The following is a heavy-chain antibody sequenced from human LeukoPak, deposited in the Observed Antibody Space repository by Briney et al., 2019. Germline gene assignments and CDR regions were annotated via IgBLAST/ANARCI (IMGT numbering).Heavy chain of an antibody. Sequence: PSETLSLTCTVSGGSIGTYYWSWIRQPPGKGLEWIAYIDYSASTNYNPSLKSRVTISVDTSRNQFSLQLSSVTAADTAVYYCARDSRRELLHAFDIWGQGTMVTVSS. D-gene: IGHD1-26*01. CDR2: IDYSAST. CDR3: ARDSRRELLHAFDI. V-gene: IGHV4-59*01. CDR1: GGSIGTYY. J-gene: IGHJ3*02.